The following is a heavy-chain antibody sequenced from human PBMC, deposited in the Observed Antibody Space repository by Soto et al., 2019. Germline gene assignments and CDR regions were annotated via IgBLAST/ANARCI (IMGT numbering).Heavy chain of an antibody. CDR3: ASAGRYCSGGSCYSNWFDP. J-gene: IGHJ5*02. V-gene: IGHV1-46*01. D-gene: IGHD2-15*01. CDR2: INPSGGST. Sequence: GASVKVSCKASGYTFTSYYMHWVRQAPGQGLEWMGIINPSGGSTSYAQKFQGRVTMTRDTSTSTVYMELSSLRSEDTAVYYCASAGRYCSGGSCYSNWFDPWGREPWSPSP. CDR1: GYTFTSYY.